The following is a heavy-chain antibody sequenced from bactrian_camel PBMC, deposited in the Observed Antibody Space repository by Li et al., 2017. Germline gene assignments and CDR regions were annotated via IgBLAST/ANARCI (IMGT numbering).Heavy chain of an antibody. Sequence: HVQLVESGGGSAQAGGSLRLSCAASGYTANMNCMAWFRQAPGNEREAVAAICTGDGRAYYHDSENDSGKGRFTISRDNAKNTVYLQMNSLKSEDADKYYCVADSAPCTLVIEAVRYFPYSGQGTQVTVS. CDR3: VADSAPCTLVIEAVRYFPY. D-gene: IGHD6*01. CDR1: GYTANMNC. J-gene: IGHJ4*01. CDR2: ICTGDGRA. V-gene: IGHV3S54*01.